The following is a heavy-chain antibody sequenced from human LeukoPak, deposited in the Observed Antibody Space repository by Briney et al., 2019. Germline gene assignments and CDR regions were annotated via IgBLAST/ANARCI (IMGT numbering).Heavy chain of an antibody. D-gene: IGHD6-19*01. V-gene: IGHV4-59*02. J-gene: IGHJ4*02. CDR3: AREAPGGSGWTYFDY. CDR1: CGSVSGHY. Sequence: SETLSLTCAVSCGSVSGHYWDWIRQPPGKGLEWIGYIYASGSANYHPSLKSRVTISLDTSENHVSLRLTSVTAEDTAVYYCAREAPGGSGWTYFDYWGQGSLVTVSS. CDR2: IYASGSA.